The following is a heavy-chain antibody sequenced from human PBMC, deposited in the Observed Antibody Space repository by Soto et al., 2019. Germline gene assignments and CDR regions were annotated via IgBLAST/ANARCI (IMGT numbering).Heavy chain of an antibody. CDR3: ARVSGSYYYGMDV. Sequence: QVQLQESGPGLVKPSGTLSLTCAVSGGSISSSNWWSWVRQPPGKGLKWIGEIYHSGSTNYNPSLKSRVTISVDKSKNQFSLNLSSVTAAATAVYYCARVSGSYYYGMDVWGQGTTITVSS. D-gene: IGHD1-26*01. V-gene: IGHV4-4*02. CDR1: GGSISSSNW. J-gene: IGHJ6*02. CDR2: IYHSGST.